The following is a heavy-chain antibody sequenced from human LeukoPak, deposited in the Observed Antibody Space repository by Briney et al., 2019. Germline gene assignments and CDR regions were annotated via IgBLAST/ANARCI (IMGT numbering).Heavy chain of an antibody. V-gene: IGHV1-58*02. D-gene: IGHD3-22*01. CDR2: IVVGSGNT. CDR3: AADPYYYDSSGYSG. Sequence: SVKVFCKASGFTFTSSAMQWVRQARGQRLEWIGWIVVGSGNTNYAQKFQERVTITRDMSTSTAYMELSSLRSEDTAVYYCAADPYYYDSSGYSGWGQGTLVTVSS. CDR1: GFTFTSSA. J-gene: IGHJ4*02.